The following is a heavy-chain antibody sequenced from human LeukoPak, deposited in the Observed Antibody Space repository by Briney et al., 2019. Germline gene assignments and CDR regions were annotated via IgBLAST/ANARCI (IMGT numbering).Heavy chain of an antibody. CDR2: INPNSGGT. V-gene: IGHV1-2*02. CDR1: GYTFTGYY. J-gene: IGHJ6*02. Sequence: GASVKVSCKASGYTFTGYYLHWLRQAPGQGPEWMGWINPNSGGTNYAQNFQGRVTMTRDTSISTAYMELSRLRSDDTAVYYCARARYSISFDYYYGMDVWGQGTTVTVSS. CDR3: ARARYSISFDYYYGMDV. D-gene: IGHD6-13*01.